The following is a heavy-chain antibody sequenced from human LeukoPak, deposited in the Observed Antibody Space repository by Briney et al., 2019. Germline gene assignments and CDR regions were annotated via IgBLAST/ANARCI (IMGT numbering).Heavy chain of an antibody. V-gene: IGHV1-69*01. CDR1: GGTFSSYA. D-gene: IGHD3-9*01. J-gene: IGHJ3*02. Sequence: SVKVSCKASGGTFSSYAISWVRQAPGQGLEWMGGIIPIFGTANYAQKFQGRVTITADESTSTAYMELSSLRSEDTAVYYCARISRYGALSDAFDIWGQGTMVTVSS. CDR3: ARISRYGALSDAFDI. CDR2: IIPIFGTA.